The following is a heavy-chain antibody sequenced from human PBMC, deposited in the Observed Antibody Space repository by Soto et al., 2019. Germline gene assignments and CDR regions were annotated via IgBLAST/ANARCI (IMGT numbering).Heavy chain of an antibody. D-gene: IGHD2-8*01. CDR1: GYTCTSYG. Sequence: ASVKLSFKASGYTCTSYGISWLRQAPGQGLEWMGWISAYNGNTNYSQKLQGRVTMTTDTSTSTAYMELRSLRPDDTALHYCARAMVYTNWFDPWRQGTLVTVSS. CDR3: ARAMVYTNWFDP. V-gene: IGHV1-18*04. J-gene: IGHJ5*02. CDR2: ISAYNGNT.